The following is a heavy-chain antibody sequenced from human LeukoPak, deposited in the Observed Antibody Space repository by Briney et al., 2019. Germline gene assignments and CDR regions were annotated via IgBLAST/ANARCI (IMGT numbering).Heavy chain of an antibody. V-gene: IGHV4-39*01. CDR2: LYDSGST. J-gene: IGHJ3*02. Sequence: SETLSLTCTVSGGSISTSSYYWGWIRQFPGKGLEWVGYLYDSGSTYYNPSLKSRVSISVDTSKNQLSLNLRSVTAADTAVYYCAKSPYVSGNVFDIWGQGTMVTVSS. D-gene: IGHD3-16*01. CDR1: GGSISTSSYY. CDR3: AKSPYVSGNVFDI.